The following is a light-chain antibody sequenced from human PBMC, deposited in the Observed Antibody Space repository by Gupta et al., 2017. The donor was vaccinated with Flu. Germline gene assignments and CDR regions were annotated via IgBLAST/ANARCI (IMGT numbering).Light chain of an antibody. V-gene: IGLV2-14*01. CDR2: EVN. CDR1: SSDVGGDEL. J-gene: IGLJ3*02. CDR3: SSYTSRATRV. Sequence: SSDVGGDELVSWYQQHPGKAPKLIIYEVNNRPSGMSDRFSGSKSGNTASLTISGLQDEDEGDYYCSSYTSRATRVFGGGTTLTVL.